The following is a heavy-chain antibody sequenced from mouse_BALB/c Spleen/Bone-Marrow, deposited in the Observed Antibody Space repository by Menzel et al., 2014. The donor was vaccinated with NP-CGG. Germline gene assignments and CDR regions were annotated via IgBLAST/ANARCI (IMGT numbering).Heavy chain of an antibody. CDR1: GYTFTSYD. CDR3: SRSGDGFPYSFDY. V-gene: IGHV1S56*01. D-gene: IGHD2-3*01. J-gene: IGHJ2*01. Sequence: QVQLKEFGPELVKPGVLVKISCKASGYTFTSYDIIWGKQRPGPGLEWIGWGYPGDGSTNYNEKFKGKATLTADKSSSTAYMQHSSLTSESSAVYFCSRSGDGFPYSFDYWGQGTTLTVSS. CDR2: GYPGDGST.